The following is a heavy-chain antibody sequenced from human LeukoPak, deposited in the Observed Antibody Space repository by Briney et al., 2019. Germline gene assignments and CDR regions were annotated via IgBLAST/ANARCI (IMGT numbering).Heavy chain of an antibody. J-gene: IGHJ4*02. CDR3: ARGPFGSGSFLDY. V-gene: IGHV1-8*01. D-gene: IGHD3-10*01. Sequence: GASVKVSCKASGYIFSSNDINWVRQAAGQGLEWMGWMNPNSGDTGYTQKFQGRVAMTRSTSITTAYMELSSLRSEDTAVYYCARGPFGSGSFLDYRGQGTLVAVSS. CDR1: GYIFSSND. CDR2: MNPNSGDT.